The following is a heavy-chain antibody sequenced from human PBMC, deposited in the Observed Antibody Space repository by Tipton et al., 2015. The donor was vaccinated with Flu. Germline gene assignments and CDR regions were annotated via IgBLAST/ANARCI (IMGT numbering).Heavy chain of an antibody. J-gene: IGHJ4*02. CDR1: GFTLSSYW. CDR2: IKQDGGEK. V-gene: IGHV3-7*03. D-gene: IGHD5-12*01. Sequence: SLRLSCAASGFTLSSYWMSWVRQAPGKGLEWVANIKQDGGEKYYADSVKGRFTISRDNSKNTLYLQMNSLRVEDTAIYYCAKVIPEIVAGLDYWGQGNLVTVSS. CDR3: AKVIPEIVAGLDY.